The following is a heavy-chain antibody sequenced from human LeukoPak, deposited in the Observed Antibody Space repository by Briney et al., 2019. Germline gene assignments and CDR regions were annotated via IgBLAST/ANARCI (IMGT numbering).Heavy chain of an antibody. CDR3: AKDFLGTVPDVFDI. Sequence: GGSLRLSCTASVFTFSTFAMRWVPHAPGKGLQCVSGISDSGDTTYYADSVKGRFAISRDNSENTLYLQMNTLRDEDTAVYHCAKDFLGTVPDVFDIWGKGTMVTVSS. CDR1: VFTFSTFA. V-gene: IGHV3-23*01. CDR2: ISDSGDTT. D-gene: IGHD2-2*01. J-gene: IGHJ3*02.